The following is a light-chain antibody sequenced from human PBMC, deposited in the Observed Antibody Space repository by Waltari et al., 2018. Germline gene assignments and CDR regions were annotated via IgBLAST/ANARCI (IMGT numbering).Light chain of an antibody. V-gene: IGKV1-5*03. Sequence: DIQMTQSPSTLSASVGDRVTITCRASQSISNWLAWYQQKPGKAPKLLIYKASTLESGFPSRFRGSGSGEEFTLTISSLQPDDFATYYCQQYNSYSLLTFGGGTKVEIK. CDR2: KAS. CDR1: QSISNW. J-gene: IGKJ4*01. CDR3: QQYNSYSLLT.